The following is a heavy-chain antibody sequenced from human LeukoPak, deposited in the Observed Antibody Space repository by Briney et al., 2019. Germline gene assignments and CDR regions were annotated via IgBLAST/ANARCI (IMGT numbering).Heavy chain of an antibody. CDR3: AREDLTSTPFDY. J-gene: IGHJ4*02. CDR1: GFTFSSYT. Sequence: GGSLRLSCAASGFTFSSYTMNWVRQAPGKGLEWVSYISSSGSTIYYADSVKGRFTISRDNAKNSLYLQMNSLRAEDTAVYYCAREDLTSTPFDYWGQGTLVTVSS. V-gene: IGHV3-48*04. CDR2: ISSSGSTI.